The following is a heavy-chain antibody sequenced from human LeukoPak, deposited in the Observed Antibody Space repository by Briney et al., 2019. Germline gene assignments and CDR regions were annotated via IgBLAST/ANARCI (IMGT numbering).Heavy chain of an antibody. CDR2: MNPNSGNT. CDR1: GYTFTSYD. D-gene: IGHD3-10*01. CDR3: ARVALLWFGELGAAPSDAFDI. Sequence: ASVKVSCKASGYTFTSYDINWVRQATGQGLEWMGWMNPNSGNTGYAQKFQGRVTMTRNTSISTAYMELSSLRSEDTAVYYCARVALLWFGELGAAPSDAFDIWGQGTMVTVSS. V-gene: IGHV1-8*01. J-gene: IGHJ3*02.